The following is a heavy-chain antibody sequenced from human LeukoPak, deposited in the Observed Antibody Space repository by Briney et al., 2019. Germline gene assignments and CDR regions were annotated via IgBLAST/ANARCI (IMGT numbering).Heavy chain of an antibody. D-gene: IGHD6-13*01. CDR3: ARGIAAAGPETYWYFDL. CDR2: ISSSGSTI. CDR1: GFTFSSYE. V-gene: IGHV3-48*03. J-gene: IGHJ2*01. Sequence: GGSLRLSCAASGFTFSSYEMNWVRQAPGEGLEWVSYISSSGSTIYYADSVKGRFTISRDNAKNSLYLQMNSLRAEDTAVYYCARGIAAAGPETYWYFDLWGRGTLVTVSS.